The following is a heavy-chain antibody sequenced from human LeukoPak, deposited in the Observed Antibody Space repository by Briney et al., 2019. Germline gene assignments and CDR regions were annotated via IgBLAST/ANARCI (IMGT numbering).Heavy chain of an antibody. CDR1: GFTFRSFT. CDR2: ISYDGSNK. Sequence: GRSLRLSCAASGFTFRSFTMHWVRQAPGKGLEWVGLISYDGSNKYYADSVKGRFTISRDNAKNSLYLQMNSLRAEDTAVYYCARMTVTSKEPDYWGQGTLVTVSS. V-gene: IGHV3-30-3*01. CDR3: ARMTVTSKEPDY. J-gene: IGHJ4*02. D-gene: IGHD4-17*01.